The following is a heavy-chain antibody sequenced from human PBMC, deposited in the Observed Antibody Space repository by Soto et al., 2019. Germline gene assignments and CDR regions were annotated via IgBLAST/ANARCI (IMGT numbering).Heavy chain of an antibody. J-gene: IGHJ4*02. CDR1: GFSFRIYS. CDR3: ARGRLWSFDF. V-gene: IGHV3-48*02. D-gene: IGHD3-10*01. CDR2: ISSDSGTI. Sequence: GSLRLSCVVSGFSFRIYSMNWVRQAPGKGLEWISYISSDSGTIYYADSLKGRFTISRDNGKNSLYLQMNSLTDEDTAVYYCARGRLWSFDFWGQGTLVTVSS.